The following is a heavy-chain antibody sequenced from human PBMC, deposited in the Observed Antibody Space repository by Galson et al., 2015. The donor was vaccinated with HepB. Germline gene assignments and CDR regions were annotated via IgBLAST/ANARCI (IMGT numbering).Heavy chain of an antibody. Sequence: SLRLSCAASGFTFSSYGMHWVRQAPGKGLEWVAVISYDGSNKYYADSVKGRFTISRDNSKNTLYLQMNSLRAEDTAVYYCAREEGSQQAFEIWGQGTMVTVSS. CDR1: GFTFSSYG. V-gene: IGHV3-30*03. D-gene: IGHD3-10*01. J-gene: IGHJ3*02. CDR3: AREEGSQQAFEI. CDR2: ISYDGSNK.